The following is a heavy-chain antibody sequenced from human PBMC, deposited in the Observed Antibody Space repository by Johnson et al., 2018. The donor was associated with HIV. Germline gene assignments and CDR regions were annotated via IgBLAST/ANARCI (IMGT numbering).Heavy chain of an antibody. J-gene: IGHJ3*02. V-gene: IGHV3-66*02. D-gene: IGHD2-15*01. CDR1: GFTFSNAW. Sequence: VQLVESGGGLVQPGGSLRLSCAASGFTFSNAWMSWVRQAPGKGLEWVAVINTGGGTYYADSVKGRFTMSRDNSKKTLYLQMNSLRAEDTAVYYCARECSGGSCYPLDHDAFDIWGQGTMVTVSS. CDR2: INTGGGT. CDR3: ARECSGGSCYPLDHDAFDI.